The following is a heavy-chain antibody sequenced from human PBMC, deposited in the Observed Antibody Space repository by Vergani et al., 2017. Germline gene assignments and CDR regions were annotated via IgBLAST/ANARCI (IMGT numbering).Heavy chain of an antibody. CDR1: GGSISSGSYY. Sequence: QVQLQESGPGLVKPSQTLSLTCTVSGGSISSGSYYWSWIRQPAGKGLEWIGRIYTSGSTNYNPSLKSRVTISVDTSKNQFSLKLSSVTAADTAVYYCARRRDYYDSSGYYLGNAFDIWGQGTMVTVSS. D-gene: IGHD3-22*01. J-gene: IGHJ3*02. V-gene: IGHV4-61*02. CDR2: IYTSGST. CDR3: ARRRDYYDSSGYYLGNAFDI.